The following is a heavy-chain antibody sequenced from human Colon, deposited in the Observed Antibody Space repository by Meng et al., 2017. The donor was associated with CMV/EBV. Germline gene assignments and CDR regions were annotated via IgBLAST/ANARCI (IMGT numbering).Heavy chain of an antibody. V-gene: IGHV4-4*07. CDR3: VRGGYSGTQTGGVQEY. Sequence: QGQMQESGPGLVKPSETLSLTCSVSGRSISTYYWSWIRQPAGERLEWLGRISTNRNTDYNPSLNSRATIWLDTSNNQFSLKLTSVTAADTAVHYCVRGGYSGTQTGGVQEYWGQGTLVTVSS. CDR2: ISTNRNT. CDR1: GRSISTYY. J-gene: IGHJ4*02. D-gene: IGHD5-12*01.